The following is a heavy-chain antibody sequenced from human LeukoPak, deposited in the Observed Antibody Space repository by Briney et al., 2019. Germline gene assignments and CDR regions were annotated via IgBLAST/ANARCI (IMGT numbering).Heavy chain of an antibody. CDR2: IDHRGNT. V-gene: IGHV4-4*01. J-gene: IGHJ4*02. CDR1: GDSISSTNW. D-gene: IGHD4-17*01. CDR3: ARGYGAGY. Sequence: PSGTLSLTCAVSGDSISSTNWRNGVRPPPGKGLEGIGEIDHRGNTNYNPSLKRRVTISVDRAKNQFSLQLTSVTAAEAAVYCCARGYGAGYWGGGHLVTVSA.